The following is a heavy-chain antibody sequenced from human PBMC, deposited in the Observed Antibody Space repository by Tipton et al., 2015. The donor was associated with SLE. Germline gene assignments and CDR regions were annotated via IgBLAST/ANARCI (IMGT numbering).Heavy chain of an antibody. CDR1: GFTFSTYG. V-gene: IGHV3-33*08. D-gene: IGHD4-17*01. Sequence: SLRLSCAASGFTFSTYGMHWVRQAPGKGLEWVALIWYDGTNKYYADSVKGRFTISRDNSKNTLYLQINSLRAEDTAVYYCARCGYGDYAQYFYMDVWGKGTTVTVSS. CDR3: ARCGYGDYAQYFYMDV. CDR2: IWYDGTNK. J-gene: IGHJ6*03.